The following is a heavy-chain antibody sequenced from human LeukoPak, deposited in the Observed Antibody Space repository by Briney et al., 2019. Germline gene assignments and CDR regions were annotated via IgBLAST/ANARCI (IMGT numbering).Heavy chain of an antibody. CDR2: ISYDGSNK. V-gene: IGHV3-30*18. Sequence: PGGSLRLSCAAAGFTFSSYGMHWVRQAPGKGLEWVAVISYDGSNKYYADSVKGRFTISRDNSKKTLYLHLNSLRVEDAAVYYCAKDGYSSIPGFHFEYWGQGTPVTVSS. D-gene: IGHD6-13*01. CDR1: GFTFSSYG. J-gene: IGHJ4*02. CDR3: AKDGYSSIPGFHFEY.